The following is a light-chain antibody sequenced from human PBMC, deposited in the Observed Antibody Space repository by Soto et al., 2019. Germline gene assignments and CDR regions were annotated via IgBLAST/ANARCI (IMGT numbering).Light chain of an antibody. V-gene: IGKV1-9*01. CDR2: AAS. CDR3: PQLNSYPIT. CDR1: QGISNY. J-gene: IGKJ5*01. Sequence: DIHLTQSPTLLSASVGDRVTITCRASQGISNYLAWYQQKPGKAPKVLIYAASTLQSGVPSRFSGSGSGTEFVLTVSSLQPEDFATYYSPQLNSYPITFCQGTILEIK.